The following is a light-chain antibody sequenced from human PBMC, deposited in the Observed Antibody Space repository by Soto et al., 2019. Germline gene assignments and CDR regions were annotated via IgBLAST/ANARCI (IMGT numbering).Light chain of an antibody. CDR2: GAS. V-gene: IGKV1-6*01. CDR1: QGIGNA. Sequence: AIQMTPSQSSLSASVLYRVNISFRASQGIGNALGWYQQTPGKPPKVLIYGASNLQSGVPPRFSGSGSGTAFTLAISSLQPEDSATYYCLKDINYPWTFGQGTKVAIK. CDR3: LKDINYPWT. J-gene: IGKJ1*01.